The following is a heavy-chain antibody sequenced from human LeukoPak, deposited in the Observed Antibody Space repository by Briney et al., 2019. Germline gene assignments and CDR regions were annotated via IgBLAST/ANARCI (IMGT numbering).Heavy chain of an antibody. J-gene: IGHJ4*02. Sequence: ASVKVSCKASGYTFTSYGISWVRQAPGQGLEWMGWMNPNSGNTGYAQKFQGRVTMTRNTSISTAYMELSSLRSEDTAVYYCARGLAVAAKGPAVDYWGQGTLVTVSS. CDR1: GYTFTSYG. CDR2: MNPNSGNT. V-gene: IGHV1-8*02. D-gene: IGHD6-19*01. CDR3: ARGLAVAAKGPAVDY.